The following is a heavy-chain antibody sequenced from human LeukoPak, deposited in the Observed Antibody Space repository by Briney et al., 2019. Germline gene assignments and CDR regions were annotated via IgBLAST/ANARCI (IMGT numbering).Heavy chain of an antibody. J-gene: IGHJ4*02. Sequence: GGSLRLSCAASGFTVSSNYMSWVRQAPGKGLEWVSVIYSGGSTYYADSAKGRFTISRDNSKNTLYPQMNSLRAEDTAVYYCARDTYYDILTGYSPGYWGQGTLVTVSS. V-gene: IGHV3-66*02. CDR1: GFTVSSNY. CDR2: IYSGGST. D-gene: IGHD3-9*01. CDR3: ARDTYYDILTGYSPGY.